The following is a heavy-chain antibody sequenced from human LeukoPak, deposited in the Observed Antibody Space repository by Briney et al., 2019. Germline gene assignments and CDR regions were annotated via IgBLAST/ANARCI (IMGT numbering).Heavy chain of an antibody. V-gene: IGHV1-69*13. CDR1: GGTFSSYA. CDR3: WRGNLRTMVRGVPGY. CDR2: IIPIFGTA. D-gene: IGHD3-10*01. Sequence: SVKVSCKASGGTFSSYAISWVRQAPGQGREWMGRIIPIFGTANYAQKFQGRVTITPDESTSTAYMELSSLRSEDTAVDYCWRGNLRTMVRGVPGYWGQGTLVTVSS. J-gene: IGHJ4*02.